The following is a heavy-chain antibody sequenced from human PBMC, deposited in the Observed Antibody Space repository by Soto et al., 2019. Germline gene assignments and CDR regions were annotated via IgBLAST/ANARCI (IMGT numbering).Heavy chain of an antibody. CDR1: GGSISSSNW. Sequence: SETLSLTCAVSGGSISSSNWWSWVRQPPGKGLEWIGEIYHSGSTNYNPSLKSRVTISVDKSKNQFSLKLSSVTAADTAVYYCARGSAYGSGSDYYYYGMDVWGQGTTVTVSS. D-gene: IGHD3-10*01. V-gene: IGHV4-4*02. CDR3: ARGSAYGSGSDYYYYGMDV. J-gene: IGHJ6*02. CDR2: IYHSGST.